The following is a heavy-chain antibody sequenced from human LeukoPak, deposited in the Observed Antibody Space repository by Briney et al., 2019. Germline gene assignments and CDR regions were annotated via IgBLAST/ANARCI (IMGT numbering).Heavy chain of an antibody. CDR3: ARWPIAAAPPVYYFDY. Sequence: GRSLRLSCAASGFTFSTYGMHWVRQAPGKGLEWVAAILYDGSDKYYADSVKGRFTISRDNAKNSLYLQMNSLRAEDTAVYYCARWPIAAAPPVYYFDYWGQGTLVTVSS. D-gene: IGHD6-13*01. CDR1: GFTFSTYG. J-gene: IGHJ4*02. V-gene: IGHV3-30*03. CDR2: ILYDGSDK.